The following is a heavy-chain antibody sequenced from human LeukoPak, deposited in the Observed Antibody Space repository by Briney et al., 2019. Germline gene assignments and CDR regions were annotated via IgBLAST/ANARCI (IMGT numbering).Heavy chain of an antibody. CDR3: ARDRYYYDSSSYYSAFDT. V-gene: IGHV4-39*07. D-gene: IGHD3-22*01. CDR1: GGSISSSSYY. CDR2: IYYSGST. J-gene: IGHJ3*02. Sequence: SETLSLTCTVSGGSISSSSYYWGWIRQPPGKGLEWIGSIYYSGSTNYNPSLKSRVTISVDTSKNQFSLKLRSVTAADTAVYYCARDRYYYDSSSYYSAFDTWGQGTMVTVSS.